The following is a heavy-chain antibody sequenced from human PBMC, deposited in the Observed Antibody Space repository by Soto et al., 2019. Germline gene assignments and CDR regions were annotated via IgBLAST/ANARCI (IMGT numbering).Heavy chain of an antibody. J-gene: IGHJ3*02. Sequence: GSLRLSCAASGFTFSSYWMSWVRQAPGKGLEWVANIKQDGSEKYYVDSVKGRFTISRDNAKNSLYLQMNSLRAEDTAVYYCQKDPGIAVAGTDIWGQGTMVPVSS. CDR3: QKDPGIAVAGTDI. CDR2: IKQDGSEK. D-gene: IGHD6-19*01. CDR1: GFTFSSYW. V-gene: IGHV3-7*05.